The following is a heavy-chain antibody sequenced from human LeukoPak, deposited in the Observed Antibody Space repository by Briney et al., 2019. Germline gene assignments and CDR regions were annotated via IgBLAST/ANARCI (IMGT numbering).Heavy chain of an antibody. CDR1: GFTFSSYS. Sequence: GGSLRLSCAASGFTFSSYSMNWVRQAPGKGLEWVSSISSSSSYIYYADSVKGRFTISRDNAKNSLYLQMNSLRAEDTAVYYCATAVPYYYDSSGYSSYGMDVWGQGTTVTVSS. CDR3: ATAVPYYYDSSGYSSYGMDV. J-gene: IGHJ6*02. CDR2: ISSSSSYI. V-gene: IGHV3-21*01. D-gene: IGHD3-22*01.